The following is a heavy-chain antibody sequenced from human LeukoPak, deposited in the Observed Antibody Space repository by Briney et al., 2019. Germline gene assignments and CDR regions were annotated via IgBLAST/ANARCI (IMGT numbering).Heavy chain of an antibody. J-gene: IGHJ6*03. CDR3: ARHSAYYYYYMDV. Sequence: GGSLRLSCAASGFTFTSYWIGWVRQMPGKGLEWMGIIYPGDSDTRYSPSFQGQVTISADKSISTAYLQWSSLKASDTAMYYCARHSAYYYYYMDVWGKGTTVTVSS. CDR2: IYPGDSDT. V-gene: IGHV5-51*01. CDR1: GFTFTSYW.